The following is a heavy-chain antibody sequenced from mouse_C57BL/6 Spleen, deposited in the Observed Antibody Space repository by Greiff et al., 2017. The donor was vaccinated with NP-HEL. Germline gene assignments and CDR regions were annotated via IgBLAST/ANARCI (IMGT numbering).Heavy chain of an antibody. CDR1: GYSITSGYD. CDR3: ARGEVYYYGSSYFDY. J-gene: IGHJ2*01. V-gene: IGHV3-1*01. D-gene: IGHD1-1*01. Sequence: EVKLMESGPGMVKPSQSLSLTCTVTGYSITSGYDWHWIRHFPGNKLEWMGYISYSGSTNYNPSLKSRISITHDTSKNHFFLKLNSVTTEDTATYYCARGEVYYYGSSYFDYWGQGTTLTVSS. CDR2: ISYSGST.